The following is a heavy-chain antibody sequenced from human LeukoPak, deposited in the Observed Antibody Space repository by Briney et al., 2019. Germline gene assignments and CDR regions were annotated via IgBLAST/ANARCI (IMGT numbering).Heavy chain of an antibody. D-gene: IGHD1-20*01. J-gene: IGHJ4*02. CDR1: GFTFSSLW. CDR3: ASTFRITGTTYYY. CDR2: INSDGTKS. V-gene: IGHV3-74*01. Sequence: GGSLRLSCAASGFTFSSLWMHWVRQVPGEGLVWVSHINSDGTKSTYSDSVKGRFTISRDTAENTVYLQMDSLRAEDTAVYYCASTFRITGTTYYYWGQGTLVTVSS.